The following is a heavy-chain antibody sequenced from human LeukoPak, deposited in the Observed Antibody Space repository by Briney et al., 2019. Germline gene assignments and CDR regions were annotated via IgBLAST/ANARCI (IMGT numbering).Heavy chain of an antibody. Sequence: GGSLRLSCAASGFTFSDYYMSWIRQAPGKGLEWVSYISSSGSTIYYADSVKGRFTISRDNAKNSLYLQMNSLRAEDTAVYYCASPVVVTATDNDYWDQGTLVTVSS. CDR3: ASPVVVTATDNDY. D-gene: IGHD2-21*02. CDR2: ISSSGSTI. V-gene: IGHV3-11*01. J-gene: IGHJ4*02. CDR1: GFTFSDYY.